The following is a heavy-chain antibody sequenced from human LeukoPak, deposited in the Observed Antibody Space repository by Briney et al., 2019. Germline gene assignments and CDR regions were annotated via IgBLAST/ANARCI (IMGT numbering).Heavy chain of an antibody. D-gene: IGHD2-15*01. V-gene: IGHV3-74*01. CDR1: GLAFSAYK. J-gene: IGHJ4*02. Sequence: GGSLRLSCAASGLAFSAYKMHWVRQAPRKGLVWVSRISTDGYTTDYADFVQGRFTASRDNTKNTWSLEMNSLRAEDTAVYYRVVGGSPGYWGQGTLVTVSS. CDR2: ISTDGYTT. CDR3: VVGGSPGY.